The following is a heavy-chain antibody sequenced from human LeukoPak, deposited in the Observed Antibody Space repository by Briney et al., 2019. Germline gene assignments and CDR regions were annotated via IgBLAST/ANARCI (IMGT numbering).Heavy chain of an antibody. CDR2: INCNSGGT. Sequence: GASVKVSCTASGYTFSGYYMHWVRQAPGQGLEWMGWINCNSGGTNFAHKFQGRVTMTRDTSISTAYMDLASLRSDDTAVYYCTIFGYCNSSSCLGDHWGQGTLVTVSS. V-gene: IGHV1-2*07. CDR1: GYTFSGYY. D-gene: IGHD2-2*01. CDR3: TIFGYCNSSSCLGDH. J-gene: IGHJ4*02.